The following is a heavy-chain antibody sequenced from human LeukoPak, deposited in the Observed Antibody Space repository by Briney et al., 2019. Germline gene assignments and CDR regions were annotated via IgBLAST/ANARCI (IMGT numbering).Heavy chain of an antibody. D-gene: IGHD2-15*01. V-gene: IGHV4-4*07. CDR2: IYTSRST. CDR1: GGSISSYY. Sequence: SETLSLTCTVSGGSISSYYWSWIRQPAGKGLEWIGRIYTSRSTNYNPSLKSRVTMSVDTSKNQFSLKLSSVTAADTAVYYCARVGCSGGSCYLPNWFDPWGQGTLVTVSS. CDR3: ARVGCSGGSCYLPNWFDP. J-gene: IGHJ5*02.